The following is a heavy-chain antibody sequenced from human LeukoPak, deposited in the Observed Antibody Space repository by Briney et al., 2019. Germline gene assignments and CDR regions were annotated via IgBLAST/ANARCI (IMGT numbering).Heavy chain of an antibody. J-gene: IGHJ4*02. V-gene: IGHV4-59*01. D-gene: IGHD2-2*01. CDR2: IDYGGCP. Sequence: SETLSLICTVSGGSISSYYWNWTRHPPGEGLEWIAYIDYGGCPSYNPSLRSRVTISVAPSKNQFSLKLASVIAADTAVYYCAGQVSTPPWNFESWGRGTLVTVSS. CDR3: AGQVSTPPWNFES. CDR1: GGSISSYY.